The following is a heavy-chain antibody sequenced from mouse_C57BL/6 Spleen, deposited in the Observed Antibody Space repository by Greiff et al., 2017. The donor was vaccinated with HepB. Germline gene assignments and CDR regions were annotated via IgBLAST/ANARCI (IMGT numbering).Heavy chain of an antibody. CDR3: SHGYYPMDY. J-gene: IGHJ4*01. Sequence: VQLQQSGAELVKPGASVKISCKASGYAFSSYGMNWVKQRPGKGLEWIGQIYPGDGDTNYNGKFKGKATLTADKSPSTAYMQLSSLASEDSAVDFCSHGYYPMDYWGQGTSVTVSS. CDR1: GYAFSSYG. V-gene: IGHV1-80*01. CDR2: IYPGDGDT.